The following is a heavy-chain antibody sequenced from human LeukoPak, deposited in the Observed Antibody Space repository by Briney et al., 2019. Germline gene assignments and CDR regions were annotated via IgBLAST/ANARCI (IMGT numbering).Heavy chain of an antibody. CDR3: AKYQRQWLPKGGFDH. Sequence: GGSLRLSCAASGFTFSSYGMHWVRQAPGKGLEWVAVISYDGNNKYYVDSVKGRFTISRDNSKNTLYLQMDNLRAEDTAVYYCAKYQRQWLPKGGFDHWARGTLVTVSS. V-gene: IGHV3-30*18. J-gene: IGHJ4*02. CDR1: GFTFSSYG. CDR2: ISYDGNNK. D-gene: IGHD6-19*01.